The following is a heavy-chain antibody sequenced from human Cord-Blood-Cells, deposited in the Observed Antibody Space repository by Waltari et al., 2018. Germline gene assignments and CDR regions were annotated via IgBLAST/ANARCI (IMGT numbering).Heavy chain of an antibody. CDR3: ARGPYGSGSYAFDI. V-gene: IGHV1-8*01. D-gene: IGHD3-10*01. CDR1: GYTFTSYD. Sequence: QVQLVQSGAEVKKPGASVKVSCKASGYTFTSYDSNWVRQATGQGLEWMGGMNPNSGNTGYAQKFQGRVTMTRNTSISTAYMELSSLRSEDMAVYYCARGPYGSGSYAFDIWGQGTMVTVSS. CDR2: MNPNSGNT. J-gene: IGHJ3*02.